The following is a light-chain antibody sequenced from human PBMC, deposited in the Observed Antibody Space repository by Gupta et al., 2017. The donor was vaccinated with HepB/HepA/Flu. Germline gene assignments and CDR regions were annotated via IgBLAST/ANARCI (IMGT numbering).Light chain of an antibody. J-gene: IGLJ2*01. CDR2: ADS. CDR3: QVWDSSNNHPVV. Sequence: SXXLTQPXSVSVAXGKTAKLTCGGNNIGSKSVHWYQQKPGQAPALVIYADSDRPSGIPERFSGSSSGNTATLTISRVEAGDEADYYCQVWDSSNNHPVVFGGGTKLTVL. V-gene: IGLV3-21*03. CDR1: NIGSKS.